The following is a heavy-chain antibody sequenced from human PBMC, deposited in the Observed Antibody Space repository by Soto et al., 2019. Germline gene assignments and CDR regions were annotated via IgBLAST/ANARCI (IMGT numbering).Heavy chain of an antibody. CDR1: GYTFTGYY. J-gene: IGHJ6*02. V-gene: IGHV1-2*04. Sequence: ASVKVSCKASGYTFTGYYTHWVRQAPGQGLEWMGWINPNSGGTNYAQKFQGWVTMTRDTSISTAYMELSRLRSDDTAVYYCARVDCSSTSCPGRYYGMDVWGQGTTVTVSS. CDR2: INPNSGGT. D-gene: IGHD2-2*01. CDR3: ARVDCSSTSCPGRYYGMDV.